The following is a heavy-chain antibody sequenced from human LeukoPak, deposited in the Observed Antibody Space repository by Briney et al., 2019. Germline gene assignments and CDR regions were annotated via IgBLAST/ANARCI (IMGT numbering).Heavy chain of an antibody. D-gene: IGHD2-21*02. J-gene: IGHJ4*02. CDR3: AKAGSNDVAYCGGDCYSDY. V-gene: IGHV3-23*01. CDR1: GFTFSSYA. Sequence: PGGSLRLSCAASGFTFSSYAMSWVRQAPGKGLEWVSAISGSGGSTYYADSVKGRFTISRDNSKNTLYLQMNSLRAEDTAVYYCAKAGSNDVAYCGGDCYSDYWGQGTLVTVSS. CDR2: ISGSGGST.